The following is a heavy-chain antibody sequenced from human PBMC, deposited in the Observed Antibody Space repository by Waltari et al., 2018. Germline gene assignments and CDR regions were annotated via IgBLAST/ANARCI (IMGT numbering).Heavy chain of an antibody. CDR2: IYHSGST. CDR1: GYSISSGYY. J-gene: IGHJ4*02. CDR3: ARHQGSDFWSGYCFDY. Sequence: QVQLQESGPGLVKPSETLSLTCAVSGYSISSGYYWGWIRQPPGKGLEWIGSIYHSGSTYYNPSLKSRVTISVDTSKNQFSLKLSSVTAADTAVYYCARHQGSDFWSGYCFDYWGQGTLVTVSS. V-gene: IGHV4-38-2*01. D-gene: IGHD3-3*01.